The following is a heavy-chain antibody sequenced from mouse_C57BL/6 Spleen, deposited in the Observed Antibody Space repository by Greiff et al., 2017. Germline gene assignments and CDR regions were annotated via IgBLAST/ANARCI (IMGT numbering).Heavy chain of an antibody. CDR2: IYPGDGAT. V-gene: IGHV1-82*01. CDR1: GYAFSSSW. J-gene: IGHJ2*01. Sequence: QVQLQQPGPELVKPGASVKISCKASGYAFSSSWMNWVKQRPGKGLEWIGRIYPGDGATNYNGKFKGKATLTADKSSRTAYMQLSSLTSEDSAVYFCSRGGAVFDYWGQGTTLTVSS. CDR3: SRGGAVFDY.